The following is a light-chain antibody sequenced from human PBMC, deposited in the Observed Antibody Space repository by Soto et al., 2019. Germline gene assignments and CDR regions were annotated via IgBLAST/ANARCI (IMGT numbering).Light chain of an antibody. CDR1: QSISSY. CDR2: AAS. J-gene: IGKJ4*01. V-gene: IGKV1-39*01. Sequence: DIQMTQSPSSLSASVGDRVTITCRASQSISSYLNWYQQKPGKAPKLLIYAASSLQSGVPSRFSGSGSGTDFTLTISSLQPEDIARYYCQQSYCTPLFGGGTKVEIK. CDR3: QQSYCTPL.